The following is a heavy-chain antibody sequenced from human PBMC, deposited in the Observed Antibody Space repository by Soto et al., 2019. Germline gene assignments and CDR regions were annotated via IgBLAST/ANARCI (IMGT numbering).Heavy chain of an antibody. CDR3: AKDLFTSDYSGYDYRHYYDSSGSDY. CDR2: IPYDGSNK. Sequence: GGSMRLSSAASGLTFSSYGMHWVRQAPGKGLEWLAVIPYDGSNKYYADSVKGRFTISRDNSKNTLYLQMNSLRAEDTAVYYCAKDLFTSDYSGYDYRHYYDSSGSDYWGQGTLVTVSS. J-gene: IGHJ4*02. D-gene: IGHD3-22*01. V-gene: IGHV3-30*18. CDR1: GLTFSSYG.